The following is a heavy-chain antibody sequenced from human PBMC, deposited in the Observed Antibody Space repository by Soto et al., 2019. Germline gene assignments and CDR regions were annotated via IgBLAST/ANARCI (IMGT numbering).Heavy chain of an antibody. CDR1: GGTFSTYA. D-gene: IGHD2-15*01. CDR2: IIPMFGTA. CDR3: ARRYCISSSCYLYGMDV. Sequence: QVQLVQSGAEVKKPGSSVKVSCKASGGTFSTYAISWVRQAPGQGLEWMGGIIPMFGTANYAQKFQGRVTITADXXTSTAYMELSSLRXXDTAVFYCARRYCISSSCYLYGMDVWGQGTTVTVSS. J-gene: IGHJ6*02. V-gene: IGHV1-69*12.